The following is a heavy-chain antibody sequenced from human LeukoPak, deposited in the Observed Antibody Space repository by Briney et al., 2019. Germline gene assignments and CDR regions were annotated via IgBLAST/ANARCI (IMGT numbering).Heavy chain of an antibody. CDR1: RFTFSNHH. V-gene: IGHV3-48*01. Sequence: GGSLRLSCVASRFTFSNHHMSWVRQTPGKGLEWVSYISNSGSDIYYRESLNGRFTISRDNAKNSLYLQMNRLTAEDAGVYYCARDREAGQLLEKPIWGQGTTVTVSS. D-gene: IGHD2-2*01. J-gene: IGHJ4*02. CDR3: ARDREAGQLLEKPI. CDR2: ISNSGSDI.